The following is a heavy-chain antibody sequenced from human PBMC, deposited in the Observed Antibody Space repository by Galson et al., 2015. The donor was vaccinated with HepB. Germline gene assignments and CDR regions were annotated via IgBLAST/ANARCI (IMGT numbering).Heavy chain of an antibody. V-gene: IGHV4-34*01. D-gene: IGHD3-22*01. CDR2: INHSGST. CDR3: ARSPHYYDSSGYYRWLDY. J-gene: IGHJ4*02. CDR1: GGSFSGYY. Sequence: LSLTCAVYGGSFSGYYWSWIRQPPGKGLEWIGEINHSGSTNYNPSLKSRVTISVDTSKNQFSLKLSSVTAADTAVYYCARSPHYYDSSGYYRWLDYWGQGTLVTVSS.